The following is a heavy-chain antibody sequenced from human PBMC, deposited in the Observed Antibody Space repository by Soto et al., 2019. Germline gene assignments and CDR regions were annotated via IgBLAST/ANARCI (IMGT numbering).Heavy chain of an antibody. Sequence: GGSLRLSCEASGFTFSNYYMTWVRQAPGKGLEWVSYISSSSSSIDYADSVQGRFSISRDNAKSSLYLQMNSLRDEDTAVYYCARRYRSTSRTMDVWGQGTTVTVSS. D-gene: IGHD6-13*01. V-gene: IGHV3-48*02. CDR1: GFTFSNYY. CDR2: ISSSSSSI. J-gene: IGHJ6*02. CDR3: ARRYRSTSRTMDV.